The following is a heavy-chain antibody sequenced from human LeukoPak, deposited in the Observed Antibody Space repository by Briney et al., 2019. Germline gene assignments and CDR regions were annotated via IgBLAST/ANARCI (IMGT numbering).Heavy chain of an antibody. V-gene: IGHV4-4*07. CDR3: ARAPPPYSNYFNWFDP. CDR2: IYTSGST. J-gene: IGHJ5*02. CDR1: GGSISSYY. Sequence: SETLSLTCTVSGGSISSYYWSWIRQPAGKGLEWIGRIYTSGSTNYNPSLKSRVTISVDTSKNQFSLKLSSVTAADTAVYYCARAPPPYSNYFNWFDPWGQGTLVTVSS. D-gene: IGHD4-11*01.